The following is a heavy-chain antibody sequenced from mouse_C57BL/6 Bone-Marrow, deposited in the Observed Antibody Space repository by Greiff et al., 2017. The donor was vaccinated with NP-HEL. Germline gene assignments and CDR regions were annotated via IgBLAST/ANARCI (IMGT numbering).Heavy chain of an antibody. J-gene: IGHJ4*01. V-gene: IGHV1-78*01. Sequence: QVQLQQSDAELVKPGASVKISCKVSGYTFTDHTIHWMKQRPEQGLAWIGYIYPRDGSTKYNEKFKGKATLTADKSSSTAYMQLNSLTSEDSAVYFCATTVVVTHYYYAMDYWGQGTSVTVSS. D-gene: IGHD1-1*01. CDR2: IYPRDGST. CDR1: GYTFTDHT. CDR3: ATTVVVTHYYYAMDY.